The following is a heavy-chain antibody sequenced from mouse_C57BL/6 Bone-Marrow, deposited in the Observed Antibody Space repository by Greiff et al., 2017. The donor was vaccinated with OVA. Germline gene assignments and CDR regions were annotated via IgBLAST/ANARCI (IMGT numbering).Heavy chain of an antibody. CDR3: ARGAAQVCFAY. D-gene: IGHD3-2*02. V-gene: IGHV1-69*01. J-gene: IGHJ3*01. Sequence: QVQLQQPGAELVMPGASVKLSCKASGYTFTSYWMHWVKQRPGQGLEWIGEIDPSDSYTNYNQKFKGKSTLTVDKSSSTAYMQLSSLTSEDSAVYYCARGAAQVCFAYWGQGTLVTVSA. CDR1: GYTFTSYW. CDR2: IDPSDSYT.